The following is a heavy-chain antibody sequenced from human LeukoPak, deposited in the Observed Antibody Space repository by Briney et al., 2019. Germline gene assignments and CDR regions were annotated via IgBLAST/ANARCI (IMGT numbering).Heavy chain of an antibody. Sequence: PGGSVRLSCVGSGFMFSRFGLIWVRQAPGKGLERVSGIHGNGETTYYGDSVKGRFTISRDNSKSTLYLQMNSLRVEDTAEYFCGRDPNGDYVGAFEFWGQGTKVAVSS. CDR3: GRDPNGDYVGAFEF. D-gene: IGHD3-16*01. CDR2: IHGNGETT. CDR1: GFMFSRFG. V-gene: IGHV3-23*01. J-gene: IGHJ3*01.